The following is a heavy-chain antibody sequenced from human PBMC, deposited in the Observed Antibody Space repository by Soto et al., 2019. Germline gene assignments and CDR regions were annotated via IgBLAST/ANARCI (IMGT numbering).Heavy chain of an antibody. D-gene: IGHD6-13*01. CDR1: GGSISSYY. CDR3: ARVATSRSWPLYYYYGMDV. Sequence: PSETLSLTCTVSGGSISSYYWSWIRQPAGKGLEWIGRIYTSGSTNYNPSLKSRVTMSVDTSKNQFSLKLSSVTAADTAVYYCARVATSRSWPLYYYYGMDVWGQGTTVTVSS. J-gene: IGHJ6*02. V-gene: IGHV4-4*07. CDR2: IYTSGST.